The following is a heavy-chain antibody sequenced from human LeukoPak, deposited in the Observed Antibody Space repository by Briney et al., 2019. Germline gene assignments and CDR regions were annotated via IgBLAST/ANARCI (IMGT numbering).Heavy chain of an antibody. J-gene: IGHJ6*02. Sequence: GGSLRLSCAASGFTFSSYAMSWVRQAPGKGLEWVSAISGSGGSTYYADSVKGRFTISRDNSKNTLYLQMNSLRAEDTAVYYCASIGSSIYCYYYGMDVWGQGTTVTVSS. CDR2: ISGSGGST. D-gene: IGHD1-26*01. V-gene: IGHV3-23*01. CDR3: ASIGSSIYCYYYGMDV. CDR1: GFTFSSYA.